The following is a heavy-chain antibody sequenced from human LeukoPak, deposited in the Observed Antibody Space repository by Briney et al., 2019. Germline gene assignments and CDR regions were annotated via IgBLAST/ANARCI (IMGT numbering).Heavy chain of an antibody. CDR3: AKGTDSSGWF. Sequence: PGGSLRLSCAASGFTFSSYAMSWARQAPGKGLEWVSAISGSGGNTYYADSVKGRFTISRDNSKNTLYLQMNSLRAEDTAVYYCAKGTDSSGWFWGQGTLVTVSS. D-gene: IGHD6-19*01. CDR1: GFTFSSYA. CDR2: ISGSGGNT. J-gene: IGHJ4*02. V-gene: IGHV3-23*01.